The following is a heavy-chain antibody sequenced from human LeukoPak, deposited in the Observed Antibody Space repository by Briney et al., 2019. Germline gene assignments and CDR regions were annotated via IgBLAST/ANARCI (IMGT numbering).Heavy chain of an antibody. D-gene: IGHD5-24*01. CDR1: GFTFSSYE. CDR2: ISTDGSSS. J-gene: IGHJ4*02. V-gene: IGHV3-74*01. CDR3: VRAREPNILGN. Sequence: GGSLRLSCAASGFTFSSYEMNWVRQAPGKGLVWVSRISTDGSSSSYADSVKGRFTIARDNAKNTLSLQMNSLRAEDMAVYYCVRAREPNILGNWGQGTLVTVSS.